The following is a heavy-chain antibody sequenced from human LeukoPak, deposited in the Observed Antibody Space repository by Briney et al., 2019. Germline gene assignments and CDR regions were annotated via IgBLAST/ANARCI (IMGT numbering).Heavy chain of an antibody. Sequence: PGGSLRLSCAASGFTFDDYAMHWVRQAPGKGLEWVSGITGNGATTYYADSVKGRYTISRDNSRNTVYLQMNSLRAEDTAVYYCANDLGWIQLNLGRGQGTLVTVSS. D-gene: IGHD5-18*01. V-gene: IGHV3-23*01. CDR1: GFTFDDYA. J-gene: IGHJ4*02. CDR3: ANDLGWIQLNLG. CDR2: ITGNGATT.